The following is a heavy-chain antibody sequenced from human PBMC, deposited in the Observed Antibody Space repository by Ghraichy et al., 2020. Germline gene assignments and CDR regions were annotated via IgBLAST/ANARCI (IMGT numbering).Heavy chain of an antibody. D-gene: IGHD6-13*01. V-gene: IGHV4-61*02. CDR1: GGSISSGGYY. Sequence: SETLSLTCTVSGGSISSGGYYWSWIRQPPGKGLEWIGRIYTSGSTNYNPSLKSRVTISVDTSKNQFSLKLSSVTAADTAVYYCARARKWARSWQHHPPPGHNWCDPRGQGTMVTVSS. CDR2: IYTSGST. CDR3: ARARKWARSWQHHPPPGHNWCDP. J-gene: IGHJ5*02.